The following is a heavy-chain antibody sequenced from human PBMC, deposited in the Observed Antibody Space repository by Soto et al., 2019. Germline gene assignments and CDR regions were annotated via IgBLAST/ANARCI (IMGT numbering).Heavy chain of an antibody. D-gene: IGHD3-10*01. V-gene: IGHV3-7*03. CDR2: INQDGSEK. CDR1: GLTFSSYW. CDR3: ARGGRYYHYGMHV. J-gene: IGHJ6*02. Sequence: GGSLRLSCAASGLTFSSYWMNWVRQAPGNGLESVANINQDGSEKYYVDSVKGRFTISRDNAKNSLYLQMNSLRDEDTAVYYCARGGRYYHYGMHVWGQGTTVTVSS.